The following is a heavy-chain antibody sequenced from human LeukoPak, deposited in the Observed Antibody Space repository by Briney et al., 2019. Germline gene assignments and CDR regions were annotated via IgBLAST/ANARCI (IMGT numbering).Heavy chain of an antibody. V-gene: IGHV3-23*01. CDR2: ITGTSGIT. CDR3: AKRSVAGKKAFDY. Sequence: HTGGSLRLSCAASGFTFSSYAMSWVRQAPGKGLEWVSTITGTSGITYYADSVKGRFTISRDNSKNTLYLQMNSLRAEDTAVYYCAKRSVAGKKAFDYWGQGTLVTVSS. CDR1: GFTFSSYA. J-gene: IGHJ4*02. D-gene: IGHD6-19*01.